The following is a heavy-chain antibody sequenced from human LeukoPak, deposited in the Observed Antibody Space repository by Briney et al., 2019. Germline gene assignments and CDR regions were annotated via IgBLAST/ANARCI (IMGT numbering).Heavy chain of an antibody. V-gene: IGHV3-7*01. Sequence: GGSLRLSCAASGFTFSDYWMTWVRQAPGKGLEWVAHIKQDGGEKYYVDSVKGRFTISRDNAKNLVYLQMNSLRAEDTAVYYCAKPGSSWSKIAVAGTLYFQHWGQGTLVTVSS. J-gene: IGHJ1*01. CDR3: AKPGSSWSKIAVAGTLYFQH. CDR2: IKQDGGEK. D-gene: IGHD6-19*01. CDR1: GFTFSDYW.